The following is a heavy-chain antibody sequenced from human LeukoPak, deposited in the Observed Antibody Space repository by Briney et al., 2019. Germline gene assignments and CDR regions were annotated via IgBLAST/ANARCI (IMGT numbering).Heavy chain of an antibody. CDR3: VRSGGY. Sequence: PGRSLRLSCAASGFTFSSYGMRWVRQAPGKGLEWVAVISYDGSDKYYADSVKGRFTISRDNSKSTLYLQMNSLRAEDTAIYYCVRSGGYWGQGTLVTVSS. CDR2: ISYDGSDK. V-gene: IGHV3-30*03. D-gene: IGHD1-26*01. CDR1: GFTFSSYG. J-gene: IGHJ4*02.